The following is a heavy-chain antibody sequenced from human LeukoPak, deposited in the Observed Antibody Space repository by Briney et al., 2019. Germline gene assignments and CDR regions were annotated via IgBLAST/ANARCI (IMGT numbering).Heavy chain of an antibody. CDR3: ARDHAQLLLGSYYGMDV. CDR2: ISSSGSTI. J-gene: IGHJ6*02. V-gene: IGHV3-11*01. D-gene: IGHD2-2*01. CDR1: GFTFSDYY. Sequence: GGSLRLSCAASGFTFSDYYMSWIRQAPGKGLERVSYISSSGSTIYYADSVKGRFTISRDNAKNSLYLQMNSLRAEDTAVYYCARDHAQLLLGSYYGMDVWGQGTTVTVSS.